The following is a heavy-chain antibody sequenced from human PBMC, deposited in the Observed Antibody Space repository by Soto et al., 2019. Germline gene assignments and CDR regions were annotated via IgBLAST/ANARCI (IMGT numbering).Heavy chain of an antibody. CDR2: SYYSGST. CDR1: GGSISSGGYY. CDR3: VTNEDCYDRSGPTYFQH. Sequence: SETLSLTCTVSGGSISSGGYYWGWVRQPPGKGLEWLGYSYYSGSTYHNPSLKGRITISVDTSKNQFSLKLSSVTAADTAVYYCVTNEDCYDRSGPTYFQHWGQGTLVTVSS. J-gene: IGHJ1*01. D-gene: IGHD3-22*01. V-gene: IGHV4-31*03.